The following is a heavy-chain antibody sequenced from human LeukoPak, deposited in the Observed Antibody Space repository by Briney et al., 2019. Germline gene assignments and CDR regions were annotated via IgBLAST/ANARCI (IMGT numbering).Heavy chain of an antibody. V-gene: IGHV4-34*01. Sequence: SETLSLTCAVDGGSFSGYYWSWIRQPPGKGVEWIGEIKHGGSTNYNPSLKRRVTISVDTSKNQFSLKLSSVTAAHTAVYYCATTYHYDFWSGYLGPKDAFDIWGQGTMVTVSS. CDR1: GGSFSGYY. J-gene: IGHJ3*02. CDR2: IKHGGST. CDR3: ATTYHYDFWSGYLGPKDAFDI. D-gene: IGHD3-3*01.